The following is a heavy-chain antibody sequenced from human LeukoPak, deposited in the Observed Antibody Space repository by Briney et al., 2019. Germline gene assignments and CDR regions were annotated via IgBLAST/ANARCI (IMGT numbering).Heavy chain of an antibody. V-gene: IGHV3-23*01. CDR3: AKDEALFEEGGLYYFDY. CDR1: GFTFSSYA. J-gene: IGHJ4*02. D-gene: IGHD3-10*02. Sequence: GGSLRFSCAASGFTFSSYAMSWVRQAPGKGLEWVSAISGSGGSTYYADSVKGRFTISRDNSKNTLYLQMNSLRAEDTAVYYCAKDEALFEEGGLYYFDYWGQGTLVTVSS. CDR2: ISGSGGST.